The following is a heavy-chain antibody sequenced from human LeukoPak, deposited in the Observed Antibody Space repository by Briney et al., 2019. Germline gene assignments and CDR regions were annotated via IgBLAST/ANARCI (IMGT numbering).Heavy chain of an antibody. CDR1: GYTFTDYY. V-gene: IGHV1-2*02. J-gene: IGHJ4*02. CDR3: ARLNVVRGRYYFDY. D-gene: IGHD3-10*01. CDR2: INPNSGGT. Sequence: ASVKVSCKASGYTFTDYYIHWMRQAPGQGLEWMGWINPNSGGTDYAQKFQGRVTMTRDTSISTAYMELSRVRADDTAVYYCARLNVVRGRYYFDYRGQGTLVTVSS.